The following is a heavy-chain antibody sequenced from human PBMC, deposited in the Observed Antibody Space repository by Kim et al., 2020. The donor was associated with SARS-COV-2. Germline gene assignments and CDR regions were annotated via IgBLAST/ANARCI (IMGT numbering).Heavy chain of an antibody. J-gene: IGHJ4*02. V-gene: IGHV3-48*02. D-gene: IGHD3-22*01. Sequence: GGSLRLSCEASGFTFSHSTMNWVRQAPGKGLEWVSFIGESSENKYYADSVRGRFTISRDNANNSLFLQMNSLRDEDTAVYYCARAPADYDRSDYLFHHWGERTVVSVSS. CDR2: IGESSENK. CDR3: ARAPADYDRSDYLFHH. CDR1: GFTFSHST.